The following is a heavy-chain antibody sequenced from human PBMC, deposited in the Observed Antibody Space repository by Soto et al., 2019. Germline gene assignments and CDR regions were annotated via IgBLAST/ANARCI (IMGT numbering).Heavy chain of an antibody. D-gene: IGHD1-7*01. CDR1: GFTFSGHY. V-gene: IGHV3-11*06. CDR2: ISRTGSYT. Sequence: PGGSLRLSCAASGFTFSGHYMSWIRQAPGKGLEWVSYISRTGSYTNNADSVKGRFTISRDNAKNSLYLQMESLRVEDTAVYYCARATSWELESYYVDHWGQGTLVTVSS. CDR3: ARATSWELESYYVDH. J-gene: IGHJ4*02.